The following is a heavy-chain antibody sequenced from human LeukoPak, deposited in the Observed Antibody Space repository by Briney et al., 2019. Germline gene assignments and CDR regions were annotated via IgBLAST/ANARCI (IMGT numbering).Heavy chain of an antibody. V-gene: IGHV3-64*01. CDR3: ARAFIVVVTAPGYFDL. CDR2: ISGNGGST. D-gene: IGHD2-21*02. J-gene: IGHJ2*01. Sequence: GGSLRLFCAVSRFTFSSYAMHWVRQARGEALEYVSAISGNGGSTYYANSVKGRFTISRDNSKNTLYLQMGSLRAEDMAVYYCARAFIVVVTAPGYFDLWGRGTLVTVSS. CDR1: RFTFSSYA.